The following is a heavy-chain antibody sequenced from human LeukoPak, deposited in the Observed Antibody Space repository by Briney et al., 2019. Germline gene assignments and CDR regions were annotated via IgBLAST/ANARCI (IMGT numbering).Heavy chain of an antibody. Sequence: SETLSLTCTVSGGSISSGGYYWSWIRQPPGKGLEWIGEINHSGSTNYNPSLKSRVTISVDTSKNQFSLKLSSVTAADTAVYYCARTPYDFWSGYYDLFDYWGQGTLVTVSS. CDR2: INHSGST. CDR3: ARTPYDFWSGYYDLFDY. J-gene: IGHJ4*02. CDR1: GGSISSGGYY. V-gene: IGHV4-39*07. D-gene: IGHD3-3*01.